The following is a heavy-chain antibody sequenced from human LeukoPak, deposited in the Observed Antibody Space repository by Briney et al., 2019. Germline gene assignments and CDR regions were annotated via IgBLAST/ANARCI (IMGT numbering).Heavy chain of an antibody. CDR3: AKEGPYYYGSGSSPDNAFDI. V-gene: IGHV3-23*01. D-gene: IGHD3-10*01. Sequence: GGSLRLSCAASGFTFSSYAMSWVRQAPGKGLEWVSAISGSGGSTYYADSVKGRFTISRDNSRNTLYLQMNSLRAEDTAVYYCAKEGPYYYGSGSSPDNAFDIWGQGTMVTVSS. CDR1: GFTFSSYA. CDR2: ISGSGGST. J-gene: IGHJ3*02.